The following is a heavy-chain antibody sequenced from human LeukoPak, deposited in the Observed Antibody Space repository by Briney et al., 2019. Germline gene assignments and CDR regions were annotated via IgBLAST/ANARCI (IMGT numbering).Heavy chain of an antibody. J-gene: IGHJ3*02. CDR2: MNPNSGNT. D-gene: IGHD2-15*01. CDR1: GYTFTACD. V-gene: IGHV1-8*01. Sequence: ASVKVSCEASGYTFTACDINWVRQATGQGLEWMGWMNPNSGNTSYAQKFQGSVTITRDTSISTAYMDFSNLRPEDTAVYYCARGKAGDSGGHRAFDIWGQGTMVTVSS. CDR3: ARGKAGDSGGHRAFDI.